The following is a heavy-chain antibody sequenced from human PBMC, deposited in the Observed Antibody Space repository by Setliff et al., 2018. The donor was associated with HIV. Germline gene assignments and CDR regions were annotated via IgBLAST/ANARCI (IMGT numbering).Heavy chain of an antibody. J-gene: IGHJ3*02. CDR2: ISGRGTTT. CDR1: GFMFSDYY. D-gene: IGHD3-10*01. CDR3: TRDRWLGSDPDTFDI. Sequence: NPGGSLRLSCAASGFMFSDYYMSWIRQTPGKGLEWVAYISGRGTTTYFADSVKGRFTISRDNAQNSVYLQMNSLTAEDTAMYLCTRDRWLGSDPDTFDIWGQGTMVTVSS. V-gene: IGHV3-11*04.